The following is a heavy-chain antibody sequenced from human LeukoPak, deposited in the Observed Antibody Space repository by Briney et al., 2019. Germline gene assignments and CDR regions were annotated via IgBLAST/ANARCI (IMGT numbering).Heavy chain of an antibody. CDR3: ANQGAPGGWDFDY. J-gene: IGHJ4*02. D-gene: IGHD1-26*01. CDR2: ISSSGSSI. Sequence: GGSLRLSCAASGFTFSDYYMSWIRQAPGKGLEWVSYISSSGSSIYYADSVKGRFTISRDNAKTSLYLQMYSLRAEDTAVYYCANQGAPGGWDFDYWGQGTLVTV. V-gene: IGHV3-11*01. CDR1: GFTFSDYY.